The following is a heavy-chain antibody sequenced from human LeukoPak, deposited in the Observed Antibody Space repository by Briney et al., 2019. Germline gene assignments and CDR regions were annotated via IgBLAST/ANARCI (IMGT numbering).Heavy chain of an antibody. CDR3: ARDLR. J-gene: IGHJ4*02. Sequence: SETLSLTCTVSGDSISRSRLYWGWIRQAPGKGFEWIGSISQSGTIHQNAFLKSRVTMSVDTSKNQFSLKLTSVTAADTAVYYCARDLRWGQGTLVTVSS. V-gene: IGHV4-39*07. CDR2: ISQSGTI. CDR1: GDSISRSRLY.